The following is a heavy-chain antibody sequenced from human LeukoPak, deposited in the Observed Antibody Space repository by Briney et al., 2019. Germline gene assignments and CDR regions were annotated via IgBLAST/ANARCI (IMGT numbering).Heavy chain of an antibody. CDR2: IWYDGSNK. Sequence: GGSLRLSCAASGFTFSSYGMHWVRQAPGKGLEWVAVIWYDGSNKYYADSVKGRFTISRDNSKNTLYLQMNSLRAEDTAVYYCARAKGFFAFDIWGQGTMVTVSS. CDR3: ARAKGFFAFDI. V-gene: IGHV3-33*01. J-gene: IGHJ3*02. CDR1: GFTFSSYG.